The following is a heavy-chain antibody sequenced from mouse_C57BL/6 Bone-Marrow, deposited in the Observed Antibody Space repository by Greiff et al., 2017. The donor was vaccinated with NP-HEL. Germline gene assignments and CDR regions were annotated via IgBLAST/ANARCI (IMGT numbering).Heavy chain of an antibody. CDR2: IWSGGST. Sequence: VQLQQSGPGLVQPSQSLSITCTVSGFSFTSYGVHWVRQSPGKGLEWLGVIWSGGSTDYNAAFISRLSISKDNSKSQVFFKMNSLQADDTAIYYCARIYDGYVYYAMDYWGQGTSVTVSS. CDR3: ARIYDGYVYYAMDY. D-gene: IGHD2-3*01. V-gene: IGHV2-2*01. CDR1: GFSFTSYG. J-gene: IGHJ4*01.